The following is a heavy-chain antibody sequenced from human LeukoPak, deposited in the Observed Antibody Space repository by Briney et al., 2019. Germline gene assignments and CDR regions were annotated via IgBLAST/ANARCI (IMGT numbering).Heavy chain of an antibody. Sequence: PSETLSLTCTVSGGSISSSSYYWGWIRQPPGKGLEWIGSIYYSGSTYYNPSLKSRVTISVDTSKNQFSLKLSSVTAADTAVYYCARGPLGYFDWRRGHWFDPWGQGTLVTVSS. D-gene: IGHD3-9*01. CDR1: GGSISSSSYY. V-gene: IGHV4-39*01. J-gene: IGHJ5*02. CDR2: IYYSGST. CDR3: ARGPLGYFDWRRGHWFDP.